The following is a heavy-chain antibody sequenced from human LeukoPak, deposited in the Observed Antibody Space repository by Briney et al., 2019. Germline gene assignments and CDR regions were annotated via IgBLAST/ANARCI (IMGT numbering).Heavy chain of an antibody. CDR2: ISAYNGNT. J-gene: IGHJ4*02. CDR3: ARGLRPFDY. Sequence: SCKASGYTFTSYGISWVRQAPGQGLEWMGWISAYNGNTNYAPKLQGRVTITTDTSTSTTYMELRCLRSAATAVSYCARGLRPFDYWGEGALVTVS. CDR1: GYTFTSYG. D-gene: IGHD5-12*01. V-gene: IGHV1-18*01.